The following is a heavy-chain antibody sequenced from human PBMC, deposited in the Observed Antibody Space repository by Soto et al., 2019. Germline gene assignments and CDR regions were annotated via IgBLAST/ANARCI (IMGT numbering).Heavy chain of an antibody. D-gene: IGHD6-13*01. V-gene: IGHV4-59*01. CDR1: GGSISSYY. Sequence: SETLSPTCTVSGGSISSYYWSWIRQPPGRGLEWIGYIYYSGSTNYNPSLKSRVTISVDTSKNQFSLKLSSVTAADTAVYYCARAAPGYSSSWYFDYWGQGTLVTVSS. J-gene: IGHJ4*02. CDR2: IYYSGST. CDR3: ARAAPGYSSSWYFDY.